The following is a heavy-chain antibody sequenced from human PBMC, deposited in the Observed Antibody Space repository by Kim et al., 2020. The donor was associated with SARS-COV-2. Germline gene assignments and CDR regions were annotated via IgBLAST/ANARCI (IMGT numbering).Heavy chain of an antibody. CDR3: ARNEDY. CDR2: IDADNGNT. Sequence: ASVKVSCKASGYTFNSYAFHWVRQAPGQGLEWMGWIDADNGNTKYSQKFQGRVTITRDTSARTAYMELSSLRSEDTAVYYCARNEDYWGQGTLVTVSS. J-gene: IGHJ4*02. CDR1: GYTFNSYA. V-gene: IGHV1-3*01.